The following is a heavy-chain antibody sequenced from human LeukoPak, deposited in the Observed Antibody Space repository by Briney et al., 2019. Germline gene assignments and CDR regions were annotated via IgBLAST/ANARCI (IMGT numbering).Heavy chain of an antibody. CDR3: AREGSSGYYVAPPDY. CDR1: GYSISSGYD. J-gene: IGHJ4*02. CDR2: MYHSGST. D-gene: IGHD3-22*01. Sequence: SETLSLTCTVSGYSISSGYDWGWIRQPPGKGLEWIGSMYHSGSTNYNPSLKSRVTMSVDTSKNQFSLKLSSVTAADTAVYYCAREGSSGYYVAPPDYWGQGTLVTVSS. V-gene: IGHV4-38-2*02.